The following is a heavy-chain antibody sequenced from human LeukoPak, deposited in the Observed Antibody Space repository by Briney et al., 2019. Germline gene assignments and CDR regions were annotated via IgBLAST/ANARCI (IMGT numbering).Heavy chain of an antibody. CDR2: INQDGSRK. V-gene: IGHV3-7*01. CDR3: AKDDAVGKGWDAFDI. J-gene: IGHJ3*02. CDR1: GFSFSNYW. Sequence: GGSLRPSCAASGFSFSNYWINWVRQAPGKGLEWVANINQDGSRKQYVDSVKGRFTISRDNAKNSLYLQLNSLRVDDTAVYYCAKDDAVGKGWDAFDIWGQGTTVTVSS. D-gene: IGHD4-23*01.